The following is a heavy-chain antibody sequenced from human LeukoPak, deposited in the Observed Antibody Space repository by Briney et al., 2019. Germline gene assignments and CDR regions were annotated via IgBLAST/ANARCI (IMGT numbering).Heavy chain of an antibody. D-gene: IGHD3-22*01. J-gene: IGHJ4*02. CDR1: GFTFDDYA. Sequence: GGSLRLSCAASGFTFDDYAMHWVPQAPGKGLEWVSLISGDGRSTYFADSVKGRFTISKDNSKNTLYLQLNSLRAEDTAVYYCAKDFSYDGTGYQDYWGQGTLVTVSS. CDR3: AKDFSYDGTGYQDY. CDR2: ISGDGRST. V-gene: IGHV3-43*02.